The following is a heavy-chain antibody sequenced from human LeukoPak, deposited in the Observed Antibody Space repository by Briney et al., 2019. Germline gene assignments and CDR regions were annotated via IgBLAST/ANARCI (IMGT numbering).Heavy chain of an antibody. CDR1: GYSISSGYY. V-gene: IGHV4-38-2*02. CDR3: ARVPYSGTYYVDS. D-gene: IGHD1-26*01. CDR2: VYHSGNT. Sequence: KPSETLSLTCTVSGYSISSGYYWGWIRQPPGKGLEWIGSVYHSGNTYYNPSLSSRVTISVDTSKNQFSLKLSSVTAADTAVYYCARVPYSGTYYVDSWGQGTLVTVSS. J-gene: IGHJ4*02.